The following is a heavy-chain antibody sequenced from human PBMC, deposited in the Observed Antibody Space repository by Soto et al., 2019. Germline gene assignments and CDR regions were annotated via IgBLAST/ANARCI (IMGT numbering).Heavy chain of an antibody. CDR1: GYTFTTYG. D-gene: IGHD2-15*01. V-gene: IGHV1-18*01. CDR3: ARPPDQPTCRGGTCYQTDHFDH. J-gene: IGHJ4*02. CDR2: VSTYNGNT. Sequence: QVQLVQSGTEVKKPGPSVKVACKGSGYTFTTYGLSWVRQAPGQGLEWMGYVSTYNGNTNYAQKVQGGVTMPTDTSTNTVYMELRSLTSDDTAVYYCARPPDQPTCRGGTCYQTDHFDHWGQGTLVTVSA.